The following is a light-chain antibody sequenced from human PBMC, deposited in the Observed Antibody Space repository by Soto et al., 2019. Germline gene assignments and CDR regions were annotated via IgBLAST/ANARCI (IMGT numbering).Light chain of an antibody. CDR1: SSNIGSNT. V-gene: IGLV1-44*01. CDR3: AAWDDGLRGV. Sequence: QSVLTRAPSASGTPGQRVTISCSGSSSNIGSNTVNWYQQLPGTAPKLLIYSNNQRPSGVPDRFSGSKSGTSASLAISGLQSEDEADYYCAAWDDGLRGVFGTGTKLTVL. CDR2: SNN. J-gene: IGLJ1*01.